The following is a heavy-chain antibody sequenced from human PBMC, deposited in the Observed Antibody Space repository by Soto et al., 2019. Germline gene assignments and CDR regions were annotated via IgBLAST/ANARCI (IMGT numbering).Heavy chain of an antibody. CDR3: GRRKHPGRVFAFDI. Sequence: PGDSLKIPFLGSGYSFTSYWIDWVRQMPGKGLEWMGIIYPGDSDTRYSPSFQGQVTLSADKSISTAYLQWSRLKASDTAMYYCGRRKHPGRVFAFDIWGQGTMVIVSS. CDR2: IYPGDSDT. CDR1: GYSFTSYW. V-gene: IGHV5-51*01. J-gene: IGHJ3*02.